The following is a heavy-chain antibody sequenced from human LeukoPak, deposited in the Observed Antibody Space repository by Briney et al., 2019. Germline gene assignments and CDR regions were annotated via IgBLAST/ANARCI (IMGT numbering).Heavy chain of an antibody. CDR2: ISSSGSTI. J-gene: IGHJ4*02. Sequence: GGSQRLSCAASGFTFSSYEMHWVRQAPGKGLEWVSYISSSGSTIYYADSVKGRFTISRDNAKNSLYLQMNSLRAEDTAVYYCATYYDILNGYADYWGQGTLVTVSS. CDR3: ATYYDILNGYADY. D-gene: IGHD3-9*01. V-gene: IGHV3-48*03. CDR1: GFTFSSYE.